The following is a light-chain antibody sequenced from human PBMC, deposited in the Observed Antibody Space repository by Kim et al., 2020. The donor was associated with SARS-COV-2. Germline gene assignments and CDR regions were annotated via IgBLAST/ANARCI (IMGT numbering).Light chain of an antibody. Sequence: DIQMTQSPSSLSASVGDRVTITCRASQSIRNYLAWYQQKPGKVPKLLIYAASTLQSGVPSRFSGSGSGTDFTLTISGLQPEDVATYNCQKYNSAPPWTFGQGTRWISN. CDR3: QKYNSAPPWT. J-gene: IGKJ1*01. CDR2: AAS. V-gene: IGKV1-27*01. CDR1: QSIRNY.